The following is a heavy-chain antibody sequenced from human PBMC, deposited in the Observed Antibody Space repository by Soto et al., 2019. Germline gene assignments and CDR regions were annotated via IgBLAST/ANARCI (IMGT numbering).Heavy chain of an antibody. CDR2: IYYRGST. CDR1: GGSISSGGYY. V-gene: IGHV4-31*03. Sequence: QVQLQESGPGLVKPSQTLSLTCTVSGGSISSGGYYWTWIRQHPGKGLEWIGYIYYRGSTYYNPSRKSRVTVSGETSKSQFSLKLSSVTAADTAVYYCARLDIGVVITAKPDAFDIWGQGTMVTVSS. J-gene: IGHJ3*02. D-gene: IGHD2-15*01. CDR3: ARLDIGVVITAKPDAFDI.